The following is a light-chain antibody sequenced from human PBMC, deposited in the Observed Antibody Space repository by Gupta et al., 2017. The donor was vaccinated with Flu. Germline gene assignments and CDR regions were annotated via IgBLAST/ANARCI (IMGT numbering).Light chain of an antibody. V-gene: IGLV2-14*01. J-gene: IGLJ3*02. CDR3: SSYTTSATVV. CDR2: EVT. Sequence: QSALTQPASVSGSPAQSITISCTGSSSDVGAYKYVSWYQQHPGKAPNLIIYEVTNRPAGVSNRFAGSKAGTTASLTISGLQAEDEADYYCSSYTTSATVVFGGGTKLTVL. CDR1: SSDVGAYKY.